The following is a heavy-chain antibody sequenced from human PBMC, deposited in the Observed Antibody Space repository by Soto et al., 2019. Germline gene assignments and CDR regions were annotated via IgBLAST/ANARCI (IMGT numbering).Heavy chain of an antibody. CDR1: GFTFSSYG. V-gene: IGHV3-33*01. CDR2: IWYDGSNK. J-gene: IGHJ6*02. D-gene: IGHD6-13*01. CDR3: ARDFTHAIAGEKTYYYYYGMDV. Sequence: QVQLVESGGGVVQPGRSLRLSCAASGFTFSSYGMHWVRQAPGKGLEWVAVIWYDGSNKYYADSVKGRFTISRDNSKNTLYLQMNSLIAEDTAVYYCARDFTHAIAGEKTYYYYYGMDVWGQGTTVTVSS.